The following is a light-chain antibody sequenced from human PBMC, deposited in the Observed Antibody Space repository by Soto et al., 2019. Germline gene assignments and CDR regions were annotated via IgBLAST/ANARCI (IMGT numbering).Light chain of an antibody. CDR2: EVT. CDR1: SSDVGDYNY. Sequence: QSVLTQPASVSGSPGQSITISCTGASSDVGDYNYVSWYQEHPGQDPKLIIFEVTTRPSGVSDRFSGSRSGNTASLTISGLQAEDEADYYCLSHTGSRTLFGGGTKLTVL. CDR3: LSHTGSRTL. J-gene: IGLJ3*02. V-gene: IGLV2-14*01.